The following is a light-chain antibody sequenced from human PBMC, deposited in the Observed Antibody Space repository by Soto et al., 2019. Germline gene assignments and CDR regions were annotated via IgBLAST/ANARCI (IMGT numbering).Light chain of an antibody. CDR3: QHRSNWPPYT. V-gene: IGKV3-11*01. Sequence: EIVLTQSPATLSLSPGERATLSCRASQSVSSYLAWYQQKPGQTPRLLIYDASSRATGIPARFSGSGSGTDFTLTISGLEPEDFAVYYCQHRSNWPPYTFGQGTKLEIK. J-gene: IGKJ2*01. CDR1: QSVSSY. CDR2: DAS.